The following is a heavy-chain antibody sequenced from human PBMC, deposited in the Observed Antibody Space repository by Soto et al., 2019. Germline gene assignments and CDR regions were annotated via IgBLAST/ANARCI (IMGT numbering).Heavy chain of an antibody. V-gene: IGHV4-34*01. CDR1: GGSFSGYY. Sequence: ETLSLTCAVYGGSFSGYYWSWIRQPPGKGLEWIGEINHSGSTNYNPSLKSRVTISVDTSKNQFSLKLSSVTAADTAVYYCARHIPEDRYYYYGMDVWGQGTTVTVSS. CDR3: ARHIPEDRYYYYGMDV. D-gene: IGHD2-15*01. J-gene: IGHJ6*02. CDR2: INHSGST.